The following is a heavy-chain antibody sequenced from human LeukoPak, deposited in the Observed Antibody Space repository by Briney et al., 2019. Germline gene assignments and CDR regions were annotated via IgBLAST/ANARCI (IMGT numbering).Heavy chain of an antibody. Sequence: KPSETLSLTCAVYGGSFSGYYWSWIRQPPGKGLEWIGEINLSGSTNYNPSLKSRVTISVDTSKNQFSLKLSSVTAADTAVYYCARGRLKQWLVRYADYYYGMDVWGQGTTVTVSS. D-gene: IGHD6-19*01. V-gene: IGHV4-34*01. CDR1: GGSFSGYY. CDR3: ARGRLKQWLVRYADYYYGMDV. CDR2: INLSGST. J-gene: IGHJ6*02.